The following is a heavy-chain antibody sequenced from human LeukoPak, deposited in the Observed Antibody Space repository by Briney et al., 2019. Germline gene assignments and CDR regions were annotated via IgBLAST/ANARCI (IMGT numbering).Heavy chain of an antibody. CDR1: GGSINSYY. CDR3: AGSAGKIDY. V-gene: IGHV4-59*08. D-gene: IGHD2-15*01. Sequence: SETLSLTCTVSGGSINSYYWSWIRQPPGKGLEWIGYIHYSGTTNYNPSLKSRVTISVDTSKNHFSLKLSSVTAADTAVYFCAGSAGKIDYWGQGTLVTVSS. CDR2: IHYSGTT. J-gene: IGHJ4*02.